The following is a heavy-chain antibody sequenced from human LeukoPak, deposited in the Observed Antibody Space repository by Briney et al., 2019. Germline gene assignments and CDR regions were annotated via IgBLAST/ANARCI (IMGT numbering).Heavy chain of an antibody. J-gene: IGHJ4*02. CDR2: ISTYTGNA. CDR1: GYTFTTYG. CDR3: ARVDRMAEIDF. D-gene: IGHD1-14*01. Sequence: ASVKVSCKASGYTFTTYGLSWVRRAPGQGLEWMGWISTYTGNAKYSQKLQYRVTMTTDTSTSTGYMELRGLTSDDTAVYYCARVDRMAEIDFWGQGTLVIVSA. V-gene: IGHV1-18*01.